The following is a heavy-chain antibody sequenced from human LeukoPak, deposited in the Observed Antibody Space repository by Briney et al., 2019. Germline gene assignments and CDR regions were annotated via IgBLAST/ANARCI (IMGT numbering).Heavy chain of an antibody. CDR1: GGSISSGGYY. J-gene: IGHJ4*02. Sequence: SQTLSLTCTVSGGSISSGGYYWSWIRQHPGKGLEWIGYIYYSGSTYYNPSLKSRVTISVDTSKNQFSLKLSSVTAADTAVYYCARCGGGSCLFDYWGQGTLVTVSS. V-gene: IGHV4-31*03. D-gene: IGHD2-15*01. CDR3: ARCGGGSCLFDY. CDR2: IYYSGST.